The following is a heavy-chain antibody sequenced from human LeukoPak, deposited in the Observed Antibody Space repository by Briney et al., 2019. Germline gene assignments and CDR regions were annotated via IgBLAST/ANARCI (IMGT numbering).Heavy chain of an antibody. J-gene: IGHJ4*02. Sequence: GGSLRLSCAASGFTFSRSAMHWVRQAPGKGLEWVAIISYDGGNKYYADSVKGRFTISRDNAKNSLYLQMNSLRAEDTAVYYCARGYASGISYTWGQGTLVTVSS. CDR1: GFTFSRSA. CDR3: ARGYASGISYT. CDR2: ISYDGGNK. D-gene: IGHD2-2*01. V-gene: IGHV3-30*04.